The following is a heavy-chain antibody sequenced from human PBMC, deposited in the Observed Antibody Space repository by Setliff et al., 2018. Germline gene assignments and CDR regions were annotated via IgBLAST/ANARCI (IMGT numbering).Heavy chain of an antibody. CDR2: ISYGGNT. CDR1: GGSINSRSYY. Sequence: SETLSLTCTVSGGSINSRSYYWGWIRQPPGKGLEWIAMISYGGNTYYNPSLKRRVTISVDTSNDQFSLNLNSVTAADTAVYFCARRADYSRSWSYYFDCWGQGTLVTVS. V-gene: IGHV4-39*01. J-gene: IGHJ4*02. CDR3: ARRADYSRSWSYYFDC. D-gene: IGHD6-13*01.